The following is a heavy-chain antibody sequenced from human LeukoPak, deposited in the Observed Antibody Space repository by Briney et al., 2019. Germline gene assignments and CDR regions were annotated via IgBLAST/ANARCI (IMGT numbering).Heavy chain of an antibody. CDR3: ATRRTDFWSGYYFDY. D-gene: IGHD3-3*01. CDR1: GYTFTDYY. CDR2: VDPEDGET. J-gene: IGHJ4*02. V-gene: IGHV1-69-2*01. Sequence: ASVKVSCKVSGYTFTDYYMRWVQQAPGKGLEWMGLVDPEDGETIYAEKFQGRVTITADTSTDTAYMELSSLRSEDTAVYYCATRRTDFWSGYYFDYWGQGTLVTVSS.